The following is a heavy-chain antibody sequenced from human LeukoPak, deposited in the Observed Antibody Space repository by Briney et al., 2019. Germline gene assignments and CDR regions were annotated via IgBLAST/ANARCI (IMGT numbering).Heavy chain of an antibody. CDR3: ARGYDSSGMPAFDI. CDR2: IYYSGST. J-gene: IGHJ3*02. CDR1: GGSISSSSYY. V-gene: IGHV4-39*01. D-gene: IGHD3-22*01. Sequence: KPSETLSLTCTVSGGSISSSSYYWGWIRQPPGKGLEWIGSIYYSGSTYYNPSLKSRVTISVDTSKNQFSLKLSSVTAADTAVYYCARGYDSSGMPAFDIWGQGTMVTVSS.